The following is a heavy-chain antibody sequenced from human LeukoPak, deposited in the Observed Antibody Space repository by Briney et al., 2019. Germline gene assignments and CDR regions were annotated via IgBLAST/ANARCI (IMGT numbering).Heavy chain of an antibody. Sequence: ASVKVSCKVSGYTLTELSMHWVRQAPGKGLEWMGGFDPEDGETIYAQKFQGRVTMTEDTSTDTAYMELSSLRSEDTAVYYCASSSGWPHYYYYYGMDVWGQGTTVTVSS. J-gene: IGHJ6*02. CDR2: FDPEDGET. V-gene: IGHV1-24*01. CDR1: GYTLTELS. D-gene: IGHD6-19*01. CDR3: ASSSGWPHYYYYYGMDV.